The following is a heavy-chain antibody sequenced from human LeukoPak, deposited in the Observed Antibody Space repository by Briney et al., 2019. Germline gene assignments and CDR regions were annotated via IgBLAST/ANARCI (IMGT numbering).Heavy chain of an antibody. CDR2: IIPIFGTA. V-gene: IGHV1-69*13. Sequence: SVKLSCKASGGTFSSYAISWVRQAPGQGLEWMGGIIPIFGTANYAQKFPGRVTITAAESTSTDYMDLSSLRSEDTAVYYCAMYYYYGSGSYNYWGQGALVTVSS. CDR3: AMYYYYGSGSYNY. J-gene: IGHJ4*02. CDR1: GGTFSSYA. D-gene: IGHD3-10*01.